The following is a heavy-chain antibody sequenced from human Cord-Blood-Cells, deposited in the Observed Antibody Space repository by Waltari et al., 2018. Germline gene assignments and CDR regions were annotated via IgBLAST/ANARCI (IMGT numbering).Heavy chain of an antibody. CDR2: IYYSGST. J-gene: IGHJ3*02. V-gene: IGHV4-59*11. CDR1: GGSISSHY. CDR3: ARDSPAVAHYSAFDI. D-gene: IGHD1-26*01. Sequence: QVQLQESGPGLVKPSETLSLTRTVSGGSISSHYWTWLRQPPGKGLEWIGYIYYSGSTNYNPSLKSRVTISVDTSKNQFSLKLSSVTAADTAVYYCARDSPAVAHYSAFDIWGQGTMVTVSS.